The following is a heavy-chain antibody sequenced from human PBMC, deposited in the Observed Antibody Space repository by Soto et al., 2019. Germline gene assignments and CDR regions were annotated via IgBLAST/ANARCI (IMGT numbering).Heavy chain of an antibody. CDR1: GFTFSSYG. D-gene: IGHD2-2*01. Sequence: GGSLRLSCAASGFTFSSYGMHWVRQAPGKGLEWVAVISYDGSNKYYADSVKGRFTISRDNSKNTLYLQMNSLRAEDTAVYYCAKDSTRIILSFDYWGQGTLVTVSS. CDR3: AKDSTRIILSFDY. J-gene: IGHJ4*02. V-gene: IGHV3-30*18. CDR2: ISYDGSNK.